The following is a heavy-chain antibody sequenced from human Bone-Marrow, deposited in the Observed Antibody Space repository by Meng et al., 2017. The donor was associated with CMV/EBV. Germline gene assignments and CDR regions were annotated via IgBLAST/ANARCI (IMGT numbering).Heavy chain of an antibody. Sequence: GSLRLSCAVYGGSFSGYYWSWIRQPPGKGLEWIGEINHSGSTNYNPSLKSRVTISVDTSKNQFSLKLSSVTAADTAVYYCARGQRGWFGPWGQGTLVTVSS. CDR2: INHSGST. CDR1: GGSFSGYY. J-gene: IGHJ5*02. V-gene: IGHV4-34*01. CDR3: ARGQRGWFGP.